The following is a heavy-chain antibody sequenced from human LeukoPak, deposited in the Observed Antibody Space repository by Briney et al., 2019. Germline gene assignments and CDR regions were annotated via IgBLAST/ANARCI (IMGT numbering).Heavy chain of an antibody. D-gene: IGHD5-18*01. CDR3: ARNGGNRLYTYAYN. CDR1: GFTVSSNY. V-gene: IGHV3-53*01. J-gene: IGHJ4*02. Sequence: GGSLRLSCAASGFTVSSNYMSWVRQAPGKGLEWVSVIYSGGTTYYADSVRGRFTISRDNSKNTLYLQMNSLRAEDTAVYYCARNGGNRLYTYAYNWGQGTLVTVSS. CDR2: IYSGGTT.